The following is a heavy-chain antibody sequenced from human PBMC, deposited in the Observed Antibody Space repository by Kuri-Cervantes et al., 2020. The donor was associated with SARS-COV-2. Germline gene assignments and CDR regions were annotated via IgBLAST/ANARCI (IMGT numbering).Heavy chain of an antibody. CDR3: AKGFGGPPHIVVVIAIRTIPLY. Sequence: GESLKISCAASGFTFDEYGIGWVRQAPGKGLEGVSGVSWNGCRSHYADSVKGRFIISRDNSRNFLSQQMNSLRDEDTAVYYCAKGFGGPPHIVVVIAIRTIPLYWGQGNLVTVSS. J-gene: IGHJ4*02. D-gene: IGHD2-21*01. CDR1: GFTFDEYG. CDR2: VSWNGCRS. V-gene: IGHV3-19*01.